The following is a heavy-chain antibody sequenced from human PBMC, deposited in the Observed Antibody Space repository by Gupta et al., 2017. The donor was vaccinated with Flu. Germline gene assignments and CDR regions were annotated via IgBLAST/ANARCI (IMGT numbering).Heavy chain of an antibody. CDR3: AKDWRWNNNNYGMNV. CDR2: ISHDGSND. J-gene: IGHJ6*02. Sequence: QARVVESGGGVVQPGRSLNLPCAASGFRFSNYGMHWVRQAPGKGLEWAAGISHDGSNDYHTDSVKGRFTISRDNSKNTLYLQMNSLRTEDTAVYYCAKDWRWNNNNYGMNVWGQGTTVTVSS. CDR1: GFRFSNYG. D-gene: IGHD5-24*01. V-gene: IGHV3-30*18.